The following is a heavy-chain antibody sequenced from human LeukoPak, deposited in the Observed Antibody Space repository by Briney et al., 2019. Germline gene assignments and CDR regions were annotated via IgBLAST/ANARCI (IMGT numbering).Heavy chain of an antibody. J-gene: IGHJ6*02. CDR3: AKSSGWYPYYYYGMDV. CDR1: GDSLSRNSAA. CDR2: TYYRSKRYN. V-gene: IGHV6-1*01. Sequence: SQTLSLTCAISGDSLSRNSAAWNSISQSPSRGLEWLGRTYYRSKRYNDYAVSVKSRITINPDTSKNQFSLQLNSVTPEDTAVYYCAKSSGWYPYYYYGMDVWGQGTTVTVSS. D-gene: IGHD6-19*01.